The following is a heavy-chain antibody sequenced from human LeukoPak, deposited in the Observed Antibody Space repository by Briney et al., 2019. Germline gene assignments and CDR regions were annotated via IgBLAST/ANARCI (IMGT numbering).Heavy chain of an antibody. CDR3: ARQSRARTTTRNAFDI. V-gene: IGHV5-51*01. J-gene: IGHJ3*02. CDR1: GYSFTTYW. D-gene: IGHD1-26*01. CDR2: IYPGDSDT. Sequence: GESLKISCQGSGYSFTTYWIGWVRQMPRKGLEWMGIIYPGDSDTKYSPSFQGQVTISADKSISTAYLQWSSLKASDTAIYYCARQSRARTTTRNAFDIWGQGTMVTVAS.